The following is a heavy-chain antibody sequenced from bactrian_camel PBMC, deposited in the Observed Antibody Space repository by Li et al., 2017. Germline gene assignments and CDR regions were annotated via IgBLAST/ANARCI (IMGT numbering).Heavy chain of an antibody. CDR3: VSGGLYGGLWLN. J-gene: IGHJ4*01. D-gene: IGHD6*01. CDR1: EYTFTSAH. CDR2: EVNRDGTP. V-gene: IGHV3S68*01. Sequence: HVQLVESGGGSVQAGGSLGLSCAGSEYTFTSAHCMAWFRQAPGKEREGVAVEVNRDGTPNYPDSVKGRFTISRDNAKNTLYLQLNSLKPEDTAVYYCVSGGLYGGLWLNWGQGTQVTVS.